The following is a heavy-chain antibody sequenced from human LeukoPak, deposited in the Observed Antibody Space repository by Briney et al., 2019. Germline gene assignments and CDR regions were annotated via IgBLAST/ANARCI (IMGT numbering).Heavy chain of an antibody. D-gene: IGHD5-24*01. V-gene: IGHV3-21*01. J-gene: IGHJ3*02. Sequence: GGSLRLSCAASGFTFKTYSMNWVRQTPGKGLEWVSSISSDGTYIYYADSLKGRFTISRDNAKNSLYLQMNSLRAEDTAVYYCARDGRWLQPGAFDIWGQGTMVTVSS. CDR2: ISSDGTYI. CDR3: ARDGRWLQPGAFDI. CDR1: GFTFKTYS.